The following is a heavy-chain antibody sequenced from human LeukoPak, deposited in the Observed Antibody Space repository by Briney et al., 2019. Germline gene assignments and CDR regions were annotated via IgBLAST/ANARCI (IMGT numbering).Heavy chain of an antibody. CDR2: IYYSGST. CDR1: GGSISSGDYY. D-gene: IGHD3-3*01. J-gene: IGHJ4*02. V-gene: IGHV4-30-4*08. Sequence: PSQTLSLTCTVSGGSISSGDYYWSWIRQPPGKGLEWIGYIYYSGSTYYNPSLKSRVTISVDTSKNQFSLKLSSVTAADTAVYYCARLPKTYDFWSAYYAYWGQGTLVTVSS. CDR3: ARLPKTYDFWSAYYAY.